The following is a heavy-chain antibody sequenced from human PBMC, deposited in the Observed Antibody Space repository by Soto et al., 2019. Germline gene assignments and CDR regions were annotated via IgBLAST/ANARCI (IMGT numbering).Heavy chain of an antibody. Sequence: PWGSLRLSCAASGFTFSSYAISLFRHSPCKWREWVSAISGSGGSTYYADSVKGRFTISRDNSKNTLYLQMNSLRAEDTAVYYCAKDLRLVEAFDIWGQGTMVTVSS. D-gene: IGHD4-17*01. CDR3: AKDLRLVEAFDI. CDR2: ISGSGGST. CDR1: GFTFSSYA. J-gene: IGHJ3*02. V-gene: IGHV3-23*01.